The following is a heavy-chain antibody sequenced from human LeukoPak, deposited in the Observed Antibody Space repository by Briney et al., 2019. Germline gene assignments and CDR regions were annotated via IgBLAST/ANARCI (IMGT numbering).Heavy chain of an antibody. D-gene: IGHD4-17*01. CDR2: ISYDGSNK. Sequence: GGSLRLSCAASGFTFSSYVMHWVRQAPGKGLEWVAVISYDGSNKYYGDSVGGRFTISRDNSKNTLYLQMNSLRTEDTAVYYCATVTYSRGGEYFQHWGQGTLVTVSS. CDR1: GFTFSSYV. V-gene: IGHV3-30*03. CDR3: ATVTYSRGGEYFQH. J-gene: IGHJ1*01.